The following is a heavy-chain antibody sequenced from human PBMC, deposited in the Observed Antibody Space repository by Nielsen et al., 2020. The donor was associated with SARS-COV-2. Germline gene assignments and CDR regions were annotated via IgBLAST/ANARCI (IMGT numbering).Heavy chain of an antibody. D-gene: IGHD3-22*01. CDR1: GYTFTSYD. J-gene: IGHJ3*02. V-gene: IGHV1-8*01. CDR2: MNPNSGNT. CDR3: ARGRNYYDSSGYYYSAFDI. Sequence: ASVKVSCKASGYTFTSYDINWVRQATGQGLEWMGWMNPNSGNTGYAQKFQGRVTMTRNTSISTAYMELSSLRSDDTAVYYCARGRNYYDSSGYYYSAFDIWGQGTMVTVSS.